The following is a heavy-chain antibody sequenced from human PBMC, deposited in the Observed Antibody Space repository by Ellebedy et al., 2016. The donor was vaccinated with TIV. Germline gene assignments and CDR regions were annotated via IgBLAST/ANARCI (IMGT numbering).Heavy chain of an antibody. CDR3: ARHVASRRWSFFDY. CDR2: IYPADSDT. D-gene: IGHD6-13*01. J-gene: IGHJ4*02. CDR1: GYRFTTYW. Sequence: GESLKISXKGSGYRFTTYWIGWVRQMPGKGLEWMGIIYPADSDTRYSPSFQGQVTISADKSISTAYLQWNSLKASDTAMYYCARHVASRRWSFFDYWGQGTLVTVSS. V-gene: IGHV5-51*01.